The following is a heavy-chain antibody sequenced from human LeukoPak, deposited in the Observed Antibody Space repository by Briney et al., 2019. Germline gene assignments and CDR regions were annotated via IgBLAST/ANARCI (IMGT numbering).Heavy chain of an antibody. J-gene: IGHJ5*02. V-gene: IGHV3-73*01. CDR2: ISSKANSYAT. CDR1: GFTFSGSA. Sequence: PGGSLRLSCAASGFTFSGSAMHWVRQASGKGLEWVGRISSKANSYATAYAASVKGRFTISRDESKDTAYLQMNSLKTEDTAVYYCARRATDDSSGYYSTWGQGTLVTVSS. D-gene: IGHD3-22*01. CDR3: ARRATDDSSGYYST.